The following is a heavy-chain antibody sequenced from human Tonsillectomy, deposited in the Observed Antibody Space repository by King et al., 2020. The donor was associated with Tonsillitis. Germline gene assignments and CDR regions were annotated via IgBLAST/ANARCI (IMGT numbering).Heavy chain of an antibody. J-gene: IGHJ4*02. D-gene: IGHD5-18*01. CDR3: AKDGSYGYVYYDY. V-gene: IGHV3-30*18. CDR2: ISYDGSNK. Sequence: VQLVESGGGVVQPGRSLRLSCAASGFTFSSYGMHWVRQAPGKGLEWVAVISYDGSNKYYADSVKGRFTISRDNSKNTLYLQMNSLRAEDTAVYYCAKDGSYGYVYYDYWGQGTLVTVFS. CDR1: GFTFSSYG.